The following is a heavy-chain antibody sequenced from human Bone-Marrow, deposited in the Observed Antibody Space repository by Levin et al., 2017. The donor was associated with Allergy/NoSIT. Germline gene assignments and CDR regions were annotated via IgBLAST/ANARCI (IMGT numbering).Heavy chain of an antibody. CDR1: GYTFTSYG. CDR3: ARSGRIAAAGLSDY. V-gene: IGHV1-18*01. D-gene: IGHD6-13*01. CDR2: ISAYNGNT. Sequence: ASVKVSCKASGYTFTSYGISWVRQAPGQGLEWMGWISAYNGNTNFAQKLQGRVTMTTDTSTSTAYMELRSLRSDDTAVYYCARSGRIAAAGLSDYWGQGTLVTVSS. J-gene: IGHJ4*02.